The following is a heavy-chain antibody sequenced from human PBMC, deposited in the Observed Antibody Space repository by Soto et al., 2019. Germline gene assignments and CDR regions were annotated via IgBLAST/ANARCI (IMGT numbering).Heavy chain of an antibody. J-gene: IGHJ4*02. CDR1: GFTFSSYA. Sequence: EVQLVESGGGLVQPGRSLRLSCAASGFTFSSYAMYWVRQPPGKGLEYVSAISSNGENTYYANSVKGRCNISRDNSKNRLYLEMVSLSSEELAVYYCARGRVRIEVVVAVPYDFWAPGTLVTVS. CDR3: ARGRVRIEVVVAVPYDF. CDR2: ISSNGENT. V-gene: IGHV3-64*01. D-gene: IGHD2-2*01.